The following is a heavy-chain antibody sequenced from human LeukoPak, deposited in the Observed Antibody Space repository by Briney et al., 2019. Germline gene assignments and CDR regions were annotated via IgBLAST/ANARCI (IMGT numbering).Heavy chain of an antibody. CDR2: IHSSNHNI. V-gene: IGHV5-51*01. D-gene: IGHD7-27*01. CDR1: GYSFTRYW. J-gene: IGHJ4*02. CDR3: ARQTAMGRSGDY. Sequence: ESLNISCNGSGYSFTRYWIGWVRQMPGKGPEWKGSIHSSNHNIQYNPSLQSRVTISADKSLSTAYLQLNSLKASDTAIYYCARQTAMGRSGDYWGQGTLVTVSS.